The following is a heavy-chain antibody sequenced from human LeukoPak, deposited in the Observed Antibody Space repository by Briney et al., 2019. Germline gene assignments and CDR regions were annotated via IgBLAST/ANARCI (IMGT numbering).Heavy chain of an antibody. CDR2: IYYSGRT. Sequence: SETLSLTCTVSGGSISSSSSYWGWVRQPPGKGLEWIGYIYYSGRTHYNPSLKSRVTISVDTSKNQFFLNLRSVAAADTAVYYCARQPRLTVTSDFDYWGQGTLVTVSS. V-gene: IGHV4-39*01. D-gene: IGHD4-17*01. CDR1: GGSISSSSSY. CDR3: ARQPRLTVTSDFDY. J-gene: IGHJ4*02.